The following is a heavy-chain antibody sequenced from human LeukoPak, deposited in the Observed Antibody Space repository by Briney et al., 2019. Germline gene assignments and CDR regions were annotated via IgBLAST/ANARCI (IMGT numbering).Heavy chain of an antibody. CDR1: GGSISSSSYY. CDR2: IYYSGST. CDR3: ARYDCSGGSCYSFAAFDL. J-gene: IGHJ3*01. D-gene: IGHD2-15*01. V-gene: IGHV4-39*01. Sequence: SETLSLTCTVSGGSISSSSYYWGWIRQPPGKGLEWIGSIYYSGSTYYNPSLKSRVTISVDTSKNQFSLKLNSVTAADTAVYYCARYDCSGGSCYSFAAFDLWGQGTVVTVSS.